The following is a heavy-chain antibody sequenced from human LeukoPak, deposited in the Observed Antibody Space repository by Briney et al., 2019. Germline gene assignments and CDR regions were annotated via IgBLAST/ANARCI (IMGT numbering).Heavy chain of an antibody. V-gene: IGHV4-39*07. CDR3: ARRVKNQDIAARYFDY. J-gene: IGHJ4*02. CDR2: INHSGST. Sequence: PSETLSLTCTVSGGSISSGSYYWSWIRQPPGKGLEWIGEINHSGSTNYNPSLKSRVTISVDTSKNQFSLKLSSVTAADTAVYYCARRVKNQDIAARYFDYWGQGTLVTVSS. CDR1: GGSISSGSYY. D-gene: IGHD6-6*01.